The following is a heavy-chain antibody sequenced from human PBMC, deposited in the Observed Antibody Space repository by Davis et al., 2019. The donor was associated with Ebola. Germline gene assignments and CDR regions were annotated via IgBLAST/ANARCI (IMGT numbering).Heavy chain of an antibody. CDR2: MKEDGSDI. CDR1: GFSLRYYT. V-gene: IGHV3-7*01. D-gene: IGHD3-16*01. Sequence: GESLNISCIASGFSLRYYTMSWVRQTPAKGLEWVAKMKEDGSDISYVDSVKGRFTISRDNAKNSVFLQMNSLRAEDTGVYYCTRGGAMRFASWGQGTLVTVSS. CDR3: TRGGAMRFAS. J-gene: IGHJ4*02.